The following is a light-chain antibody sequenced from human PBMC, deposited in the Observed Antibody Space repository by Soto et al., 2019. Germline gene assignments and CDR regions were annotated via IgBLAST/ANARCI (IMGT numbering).Light chain of an antibody. V-gene: IGKV3-15*01. CDR2: DSS. CDR1: HIVMKD. J-gene: IGKJ4*01. Sequence: VMTQSPATLSVSPGERATLSCRASHIVMKDLAWYQQKPGQAPRLLIYDSSNRASGIPPRFSGGGSGTDFSLTISSLQSEDFAVYYCQQYNKWPLTFGGGTKVDIK. CDR3: QQYNKWPLT.